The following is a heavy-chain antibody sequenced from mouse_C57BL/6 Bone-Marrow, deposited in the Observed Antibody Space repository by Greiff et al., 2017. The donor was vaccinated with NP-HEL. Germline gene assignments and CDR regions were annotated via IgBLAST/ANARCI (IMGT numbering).Heavy chain of an antibody. CDR2: INPNSGST. D-gene: IGHD1-1*01. CDR1: GYTFTSYW. J-gene: IGHJ3*01. Sequence: VQLQQPGAELVKPGASVKLSCKASGYTFTSYWMHWVKQRPGQGLEWIGMINPNSGSTNYNEKFKSKATLTVDKSSSTAYMQLSSLTSEDSAFYYCAIYFRFAYWGQGPRVTVSA. CDR3: AIYFRFAY. V-gene: IGHV1-64*01.